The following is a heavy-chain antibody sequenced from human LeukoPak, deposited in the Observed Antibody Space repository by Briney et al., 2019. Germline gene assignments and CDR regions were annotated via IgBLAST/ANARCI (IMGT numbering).Heavy chain of an antibody. Sequence: GGSLRLSCAASGFTFNGFWVSTGRQAPGRGLEWVANIKQDGSDIYDLGSVRGRFTISRDNAMNSLYLQMNSLRAEDTAVYYCTRDALYGDPSYYYMDVWGKGTTVTVSS. CDR3: TRDALYGDPSYYYMDV. D-gene: IGHD4-17*01. V-gene: IGHV3-7*01. CDR1: GFTFNGFW. CDR2: IKQDGSDI. J-gene: IGHJ6*03.